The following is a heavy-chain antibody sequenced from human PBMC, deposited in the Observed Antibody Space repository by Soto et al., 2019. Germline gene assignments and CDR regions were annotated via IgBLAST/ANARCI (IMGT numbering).Heavy chain of an antibody. V-gene: IGHV4-31*03. CDR3: ARVVGNGDCSGGSCYEYNWFDP. CDR2: IYYSGST. J-gene: IGHJ5*02. D-gene: IGHD2-15*01. CDR1: GGSISSGGYY. Sequence: QVQLQESGPGLVKPSQTLSLTCTVSGGSISSGGYYWSWIRQHPGKGLEWIGYIYYSGSTYYNPSLKSRVTISVDTSKNQCSLKLSSGTAADTAVYYCARVVGNGDCSGGSCYEYNWFDPWGQGTLVTVSS.